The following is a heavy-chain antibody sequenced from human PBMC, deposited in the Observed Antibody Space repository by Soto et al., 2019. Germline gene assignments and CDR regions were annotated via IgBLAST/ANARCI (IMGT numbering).Heavy chain of an antibody. CDR2: IKQDGSEK. CDR1: GFTFSSYW. V-gene: IGHV3-7*05. D-gene: IGHD2-2*01. J-gene: IGHJ6*02. Sequence: GGSLRLSCAASGFTFSSYWMSWVRQAPGKGLEWVANIKQDGSEKYYVDSVKGRFTISRDNAKNSLYLQMNSLRAEDTAVYYCARVPTVPAAMAPQKTYYYYGMDVWGQGTTVTVSS. CDR3: ARVPTVPAAMAPQKTYYYYGMDV.